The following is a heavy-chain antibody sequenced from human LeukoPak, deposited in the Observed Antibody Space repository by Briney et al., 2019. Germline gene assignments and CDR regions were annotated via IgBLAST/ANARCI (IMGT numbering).Heavy chain of an antibody. J-gene: IGHJ6*02. CDR1: GYTFTSYD. CDR3: ARGQSGSYYLSYYYGMDV. D-gene: IGHD1-26*01. Sequence: GASVKVSCTASGYTFTSYDINWVRQATGQGLEWMGWMNPNSGNTGYAQKFQGRVTMTRNTSISTAYMELSSLRSEDTAVYYCARGQSGSYYLSYYYGMDVWGQGTTVTVSS. CDR2: MNPNSGNT. V-gene: IGHV1-8*01.